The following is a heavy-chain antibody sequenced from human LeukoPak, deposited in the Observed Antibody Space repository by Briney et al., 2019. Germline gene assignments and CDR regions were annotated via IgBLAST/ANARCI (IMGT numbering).Heavy chain of an antibody. V-gene: IGHV4-4*02. CDR2: VHLSGRT. CDR1: GGYISSTHW. Sequence: PSGPLSLTCGVSGGYISSTHWWTWVRQPPGAGLEWIGEVHLSGRTNYNPSLESRVTMSVDMSENHISLKLTSVTAADTAVYYCAREGGPYRPLDYSGQGTLVTVSS. J-gene: IGHJ4*02. CDR3: AREGGPYRPLDY.